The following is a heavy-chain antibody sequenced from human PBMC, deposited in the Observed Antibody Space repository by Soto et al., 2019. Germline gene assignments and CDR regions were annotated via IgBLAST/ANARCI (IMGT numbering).Heavy chain of an antibody. CDR3: ARGRFSGTSYSGGWYCFDD. J-gene: IGHJ4*02. CDR1: GASFSDYT. D-gene: IGHD3-10*01. CDR2: INGAGSA. V-gene: IGHV4-34*01. Sequence: QVQLQQWGAGLLKPSETLSLTCAVSGASFSDYTWTWIRQSPGKGLEWIGQINGAGSASYNPSLKIRVNISIGASNNGFFLDLTSVTAADTAVYYCARGRFSGTSYSGGWYCFDDWGQGTLVTVSS.